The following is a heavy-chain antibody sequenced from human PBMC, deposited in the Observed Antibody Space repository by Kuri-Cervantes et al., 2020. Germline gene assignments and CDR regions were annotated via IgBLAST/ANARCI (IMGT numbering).Heavy chain of an antibody. CDR3: ARHLGSSTWANHFDF. CDR2: IYPGDSDT. J-gene: IGHJ4*02. Sequence: GESLKISCKGSGYSFTSYWIGWVRQMPGKGLEWMGIIYPGDSDTRYSPSFQGQVTISVDKSISAAYLQWSSLKASDTAMYYCARHLGSSTWANHFDFWGQGTLVTVSS. V-gene: IGHV5-51*01. D-gene: IGHD6-13*01. CDR1: GYSFTSYW.